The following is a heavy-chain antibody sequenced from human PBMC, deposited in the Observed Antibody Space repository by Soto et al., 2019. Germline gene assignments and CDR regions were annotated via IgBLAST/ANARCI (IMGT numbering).Heavy chain of an antibody. D-gene: IGHD3-10*02. V-gene: IGHV4-59*01. CDR1: GGSLGSYY. CDR3: ARGAMFWFDP. Sequence: QVQLQESGPGLVKPSETLSLTCSVAGGSLGSYYWGWIRQSPGKGLEWIAYIYDSGTTIYNPPLKSRATISVDTSKNQFSLNLTSVTAADTAVYYCARGAMFWFDPWGQGTLVSVSS. J-gene: IGHJ5*02. CDR2: IYDSGTT.